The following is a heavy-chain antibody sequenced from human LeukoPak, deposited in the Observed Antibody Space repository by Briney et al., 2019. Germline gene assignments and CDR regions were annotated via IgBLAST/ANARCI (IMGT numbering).Heavy chain of an antibody. J-gene: IGHJ6*03. CDR1: GFTFSNYV. D-gene: IGHD6-13*01. CDR3: ARGSIAAVGSSKGYMDV. V-gene: IGHV3-30-3*01. CDR2: TSYGESNK. Sequence: PGGSLRLSCAASGFTFSNYVMHWVRQAPGKGLEWVAVTSYGESNKYYADSVKGRFTISRDNSKNTLHLQTNGLRLDDTAVYYCARGSIAAVGSSKGYMDVWGKGTTVTVSS.